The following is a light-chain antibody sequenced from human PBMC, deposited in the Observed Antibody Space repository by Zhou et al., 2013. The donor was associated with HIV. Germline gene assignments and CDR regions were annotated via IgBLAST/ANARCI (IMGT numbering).Light chain of an antibody. Sequence: AIQLTQSPPSLSASAGDRVTITCRASQDISSALAWYQQKPGKAPKLLIYDASSLESGVPSRFSGSGSGTDFTLTISSLQPEDFATYYCQQFSGYPYSFGQGTELDIK. CDR1: QDISSA. J-gene: IGKJ2*01. CDR3: QQFSGYPYS. V-gene: IGKV1-13*02. CDR2: DAS.